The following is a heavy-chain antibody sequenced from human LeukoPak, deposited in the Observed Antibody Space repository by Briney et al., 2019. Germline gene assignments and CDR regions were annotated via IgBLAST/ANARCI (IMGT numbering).Heavy chain of an antibody. CDR2: INHSGST. CDR1: GGSFSGYY. V-gene: IGHV4-34*01. CDR3: ARLNYYDSSGYYYSGNWFDP. D-gene: IGHD3-22*01. J-gene: IGHJ5*02. Sequence: SETLSLTCAVYGGSFSGYYWSWIRQPPGKGLEWIGEINHSGSTNYNPSLKSRVTISVDTSKNQFSLKLSSVTAADTAVYYCARLNYYDSSGYYYSGNWFDPWGQGTLVTVSS.